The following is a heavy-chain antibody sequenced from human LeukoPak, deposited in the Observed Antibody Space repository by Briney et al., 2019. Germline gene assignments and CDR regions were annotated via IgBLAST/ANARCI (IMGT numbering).Heavy chain of an antibody. CDR1: GYTFTSYY. J-gene: IGHJ4*02. CDR2: INPSGGST. D-gene: IGHD3-22*01. CDR3: ARDERTGYYYDSSGYYLH. V-gene: IGHV1-46*01. Sequence: GASVKVSRKASGYTFTSYYMHWVRQAPGQGLEWMGIINPSGGSTSYAQKFQGRVTMTRDTSTSTVYMELSSLRSEDTAVYYCARDERTGYYYDSSGYYLHWGQGTLVTVSS.